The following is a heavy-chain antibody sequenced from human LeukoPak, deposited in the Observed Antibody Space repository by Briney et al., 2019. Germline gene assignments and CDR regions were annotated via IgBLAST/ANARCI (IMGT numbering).Heavy chain of an antibody. CDR3: ARDLVTLY. Sequence: GGSLRLSCAASGFTFSSYSMNWVRQAPGKGLEGVSYISSSSSTIYYADSVKGRFTISRDNAKNSLYLQMNSLRAEDTAVYYCARDLVTLYWGQGTLVTVSS. CDR1: GFTFSSYS. CDR2: ISSSSSTI. D-gene: IGHD2-21*02. V-gene: IGHV3-48*01. J-gene: IGHJ4*02.